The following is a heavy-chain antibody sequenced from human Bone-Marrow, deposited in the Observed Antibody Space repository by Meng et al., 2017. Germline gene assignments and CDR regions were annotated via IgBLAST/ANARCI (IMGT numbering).Heavy chain of an antibody. CDR2: IYYSGST. CDR1: GCSITSSCYY. CDR3: ARDLRDRSGWYVRDPDYGDY. J-gene: IGHJ4*02. Sequence: SETLSLTCTVSGCSITSSCYYWGWIRQPPGKGLEWIGSIYYSGSTYYNPSLKSRVTISVDTSKNQFSLKLSSVTAADTAVYYCARDLRDRSGWYVRDPDYGDYWCQGRLVTVSS. D-gene: IGHD6-13*01. V-gene: IGHV4-39*07.